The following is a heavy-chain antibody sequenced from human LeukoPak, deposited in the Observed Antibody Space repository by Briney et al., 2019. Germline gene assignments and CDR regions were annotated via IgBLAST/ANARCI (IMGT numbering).Heavy chain of an antibody. D-gene: IGHD6-13*01. CDR1: GFTFSDYY. CDR3: AKHYSAAAPEYFQH. J-gene: IGHJ1*01. V-gene: IGHV3-11*01. Sequence: GGSLRLSCAASGFTFSDYYMSWIRQAPGKGLEWVSYISSSGSTIYYADSVKGRFTISRDNAKNSLYLQMNSLRAEDTAVYYCAKHYSAAAPEYFQHWGQGTLVTVSS. CDR2: ISSSGSTI.